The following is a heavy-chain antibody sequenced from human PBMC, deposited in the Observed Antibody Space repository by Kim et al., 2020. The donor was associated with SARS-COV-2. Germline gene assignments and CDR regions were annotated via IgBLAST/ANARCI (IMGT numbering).Heavy chain of an antibody. CDR1: GGSFSGYY. V-gene: IGHV4-34*01. CDR2: INHSGST. J-gene: IGHJ4*02. Sequence: SETLSLTCAVYGGSFSGYYWSWIRQPPGKGLEWIGEINHSGSTNYNPSLKSRVTISVDTSKNQFSLKLSSVTAADTAVYYCARGGFPAPYYDPQYYFDYWGQGTLVTVSS. CDR3: ARGGFPAPYYDPQYYFDY. D-gene: IGHD3-22*01.